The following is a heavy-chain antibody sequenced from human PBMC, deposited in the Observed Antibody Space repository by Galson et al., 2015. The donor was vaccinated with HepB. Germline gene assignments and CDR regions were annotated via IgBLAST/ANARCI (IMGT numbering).Heavy chain of an antibody. V-gene: IGHV3-9*01. CDR2: ISWNSGSI. CDR1: GFTFDDYA. J-gene: IGHJ6*02. D-gene: IGHD6-13*01. CDR3: AKEGPSTYSSSWYPKPYYYGMDV. Sequence: SLRLSCAASGFTFDDYAMHWVRQAPGKGLEWVSGISWNSGSIGYADSVKGRFTISRDNAKNSLYLQMNSLRAEDTALYYCAKEGPSTYSSSWYPKPYYYGMDVWGQGTTVTVSS.